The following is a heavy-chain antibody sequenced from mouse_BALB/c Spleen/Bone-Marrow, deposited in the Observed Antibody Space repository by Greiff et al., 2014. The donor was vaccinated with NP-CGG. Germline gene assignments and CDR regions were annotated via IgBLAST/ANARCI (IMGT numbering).Heavy chain of an antibody. V-gene: IGHV14-3*02. CDR3: ARYYYYAMDY. J-gene: IGHJ4*01. Sequence: VQLQQSGAELVKPGASVKLSCTASGFNIKDTYIHWVKQRPEQGLGWIGRIDPANGNTKYDPKFQGKATITADTSSNTAYLQLSSLTSEDTAVYYCARYYYYAMDYWGQGTSVTVSS. CDR2: IDPANGNT. CDR1: GFNIKDTY.